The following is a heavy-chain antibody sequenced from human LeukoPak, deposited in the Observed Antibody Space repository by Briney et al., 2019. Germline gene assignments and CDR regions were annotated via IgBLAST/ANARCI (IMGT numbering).Heavy chain of an antibody. Sequence: PGGSLRLSCAASRFTFSSYAMSWVRQAPGEGLEWVSAISGSGGSTYYADSVKGRFTISRDNSTNTLYLHMNSLKAEDTALYYCAKGGKYSSYWHYWARETLVTVSS. J-gene: IGHJ4*02. CDR1: RFTFSSYA. V-gene: IGHV3-23*01. D-gene: IGHD6-6*01. CDR3: AKGGKYSSYWHY. CDR2: ISGSGGST.